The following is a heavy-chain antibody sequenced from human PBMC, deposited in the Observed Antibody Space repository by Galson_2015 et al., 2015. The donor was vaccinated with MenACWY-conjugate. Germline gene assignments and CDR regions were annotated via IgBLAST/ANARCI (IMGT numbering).Heavy chain of an antibody. V-gene: IGHV5-51*01. Sequence: QSGAEVKKPGESLKISCKGSGYSFTSYWIGWVRQMPGKGLEWMGVIYPGDSDTRYSPPFQGQVTISVDKSISTAYLQWSSLKASDTAMYYCARPCSGGSCNYGFDIWGQGTMVTVSS. D-gene: IGHD2-15*01. CDR2: IYPGDSDT. CDR3: ARPCSGGSCNYGFDI. CDR1: GYSFTSYW. J-gene: IGHJ3*02.